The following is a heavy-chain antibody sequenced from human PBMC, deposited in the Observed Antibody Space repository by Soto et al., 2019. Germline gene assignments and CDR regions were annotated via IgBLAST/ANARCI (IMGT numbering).Heavy chain of an antibody. CDR3: ARVVTHYNGSYRTIDY. J-gene: IGHJ4*02. Sequence: WGSLRLSCAASGFGFRSYWIRFFGQSPFKWLVWVSRINRDGSSSTYADSVKGRFTISRDNAKNTLYLQMNSLRAEDTAVYYCARVVTHYNGSYRTIDYWGQGTLVTVSS. CDR1: GFGFRSYW. D-gene: IGHD1-26*01. V-gene: IGHV3-74*01. CDR2: INRDGSSS.